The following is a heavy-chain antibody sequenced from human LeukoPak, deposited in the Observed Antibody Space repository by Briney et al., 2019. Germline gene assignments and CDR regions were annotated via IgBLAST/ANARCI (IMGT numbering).Heavy chain of an antibody. J-gene: IGHJ6*03. CDR2: INHSGST. CDR1: GGSFSGYY. Sequence: SETPSLTCAVYGGSFSGYYWSWIRQPPGKRLEWIGEINHSGSTNYNPSLKSRVTISVDTSKNQFSLKLSSVTAADTAVYYCARLKCLSSNVRPCRYYYYMDVWGKGTTVTVSS. CDR3: ARLKCLSSNVRPCRYYYYMDV. V-gene: IGHV4-34*01. D-gene: IGHD2-2*01.